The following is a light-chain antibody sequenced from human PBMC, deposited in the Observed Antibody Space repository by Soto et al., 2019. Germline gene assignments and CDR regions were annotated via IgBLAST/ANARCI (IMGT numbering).Light chain of an antibody. CDR1: QSVSSNH. CDR3: QPYNNWPLT. Sequence: DIVLTQSPGTLSLSPGERATLSCRASQSVSSNHLAWYQQKPGQAPRLLIYGGSSRATGIPVRFSGSGSETDFTLTITRLEPEDFAVYYCQPYNNWPLTFGGGTKVDIK. V-gene: IGKV3-20*01. CDR2: GGS. J-gene: IGKJ4*01.